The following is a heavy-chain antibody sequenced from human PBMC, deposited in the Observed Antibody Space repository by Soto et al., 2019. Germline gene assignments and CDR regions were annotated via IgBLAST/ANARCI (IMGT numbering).Heavy chain of an antibody. CDR3: AREDYGLTVNNWFDP. J-gene: IGHJ5*02. CDR1: GYTFTSYA. V-gene: IGHV1-3*01. CDR2: INAGNGNT. Sequence: GASVKVSCKASGYTFTSYAMHWVRQAPGQRLEWMGWINAGNGNTKYSQKFQGRVTITRDTSASTAYMELSSLRSEDTAVYYCAREDYGLTVNNWFDPWGQGTLVTVSS. D-gene: IGHD3-10*01.